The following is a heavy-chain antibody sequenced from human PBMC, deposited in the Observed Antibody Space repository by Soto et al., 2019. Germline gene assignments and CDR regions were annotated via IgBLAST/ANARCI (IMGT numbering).Heavy chain of an antibody. D-gene: IGHD3-22*01. J-gene: IGHJ4*02. Sequence: GGSLRLSCAAAGFDFEDYAMHWVRQVPGKGLEWVSLTNSDGTDSYYMDSVKGRFTISRDNGKGSLYLQMDRLRPEDTALYFCAKALYYYDSSPLDHWGQGTLVTVSS. CDR3: AKALYYYDSSPLDH. V-gene: IGHV3-43D*04. CDR2: TNSDGTDS. CDR1: GFDFEDYA.